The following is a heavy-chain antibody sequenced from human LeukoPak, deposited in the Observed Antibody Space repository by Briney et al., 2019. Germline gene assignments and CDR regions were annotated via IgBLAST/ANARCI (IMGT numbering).Heavy chain of an antibody. V-gene: IGHV4-34*01. D-gene: IGHD3-10*01. CDR3: ASPIPPYRGGFFNF. CDR2: VNHAGST. J-gene: IGHJ4*02. CDR1: GASSSAYY. Sequence: SETLSLTCAVPGASSSAYYWTWIRQPPGKGLEWIGEVNHAGSTTYNPSLRSQVTISVDTSKSQFSLKLTSVTAADTAVYYCASPIPPYRGGFFNFWGQGTLLIVSS.